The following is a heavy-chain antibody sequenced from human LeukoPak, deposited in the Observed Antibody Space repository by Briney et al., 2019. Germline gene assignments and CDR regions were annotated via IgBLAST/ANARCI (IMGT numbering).Heavy chain of an antibody. Sequence: GGSLRLSCAASGFTFSRYAMNWVRQAPGKGLEWVSYISTSSTTIFYTDSVKGRFTISRDNSKNTLYLQMNSLRAEDTAVYYCAKDRQYCSGGSCYHWFDPWGQGTLVTVSS. D-gene: IGHD2-15*01. CDR3: AKDRQYCSGGSCYHWFDP. CDR1: GFTFSRYA. V-gene: IGHV3-48*01. CDR2: ISTSSTTI. J-gene: IGHJ5*02.